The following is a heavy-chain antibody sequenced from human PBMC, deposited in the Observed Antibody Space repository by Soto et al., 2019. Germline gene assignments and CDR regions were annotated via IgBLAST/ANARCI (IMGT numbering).Heavy chain of an antibody. D-gene: IGHD6-6*01. CDR3: ARDRSIAARLLPVGWFDP. CDR1: GGTFSSYA. Sequence: QVQLVQSGAEVKKPGSSVKVSCKASGGTFSSYAISWVRQAPGQGLEWMGGIIPILGTANYAQKFQGRVTITAAKTTSTSHRELSSLRSEDTTVYYWARDRSIAARLLPVGWFDPWGQGTLVTVSS. J-gene: IGHJ5*02. CDR2: IIPILGTA. V-gene: IGHV1-69*06.